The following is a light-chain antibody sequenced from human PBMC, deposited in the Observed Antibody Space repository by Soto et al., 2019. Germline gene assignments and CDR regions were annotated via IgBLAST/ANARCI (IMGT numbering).Light chain of an antibody. V-gene: IGKV3-15*01. CDR2: GIS. CDR3: QQYNNWPRAT. CDR1: QSLTSY. J-gene: IGKJ4*01. Sequence: EIVMTQSPAALSVSPGETATLSCGASQSLTSYLAWYQQKPDQAPRLLIYGISTRATDIPARFSGSGSGTEFNITISSLQSEDFAVYYCQQYNNWPRATFGGGTKVDIK.